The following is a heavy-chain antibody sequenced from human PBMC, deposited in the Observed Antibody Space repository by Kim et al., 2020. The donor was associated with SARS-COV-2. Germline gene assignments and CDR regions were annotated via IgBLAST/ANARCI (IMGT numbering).Heavy chain of an antibody. Sequence: KSRVTISVDTSKNQFPLRLSSVTAADTAVYYCARHLSPIYYYDSSGYYDYWGQGTLVTVSS. J-gene: IGHJ4*02. CDR3: ARHLSPIYYYDSSGYYDY. V-gene: IGHV4-39*01. D-gene: IGHD3-22*01.